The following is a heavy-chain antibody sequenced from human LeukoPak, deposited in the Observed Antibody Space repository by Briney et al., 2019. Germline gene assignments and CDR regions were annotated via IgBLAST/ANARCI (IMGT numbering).Heavy chain of an antibody. CDR2: ISSSGSTI. J-gene: IGHJ4*02. V-gene: IGHV3-11*01. CDR3: ARDWVDYYGSGSYYNY. D-gene: IGHD3-10*01. Sequence: GASLRLSCAASGFTFSDYYMSWIRQAPGKGLEWVSYISSSGSTIYYADSVKGRFTISRDNAKNSLYLQMNSLRAEDTAVYYCARDWVDYYGSGSYYNYWGQGTLVTVSS. CDR1: GFTFSDYY.